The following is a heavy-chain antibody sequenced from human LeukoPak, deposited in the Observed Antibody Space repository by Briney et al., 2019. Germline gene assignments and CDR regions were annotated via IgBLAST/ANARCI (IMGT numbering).Heavy chain of an antibody. J-gene: IGHJ4*02. CDR2: ISAYNGNT. CDR3: ARAKYYGSGSYFDY. Sequence: GASVKVSCKASGGTFSSYAISWVRQAPGQGLERMGWISAYNGNTNYAQKLQGRVTMTTDTSTSTAYMELRSLRSDDTAVYYCARAKYYGSGSYFDYWGQGTLVTVSS. D-gene: IGHD3-10*01. CDR1: GGTFSSYA. V-gene: IGHV1-18*01.